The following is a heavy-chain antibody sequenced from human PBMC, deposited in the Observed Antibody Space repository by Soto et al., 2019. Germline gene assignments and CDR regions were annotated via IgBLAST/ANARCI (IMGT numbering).Heavy chain of an antibody. CDR1: GGTFSSYA. CDR3: ARDLREVVGFGWFDP. Sequence: QVQLVQSGAEVKRPGSSVKVSCKASGGTFSSYAISWVRQAPGQGLEWMGGIIPIFGTANYAQKFQGRVTIIADESTSTAYMELSSLRSEDTAVYYCARDLREVVGFGWFDPWGQGTLVTVSS. CDR2: IIPIFGTA. V-gene: IGHV1-69*12. D-gene: IGHD3-16*01. J-gene: IGHJ5*02.